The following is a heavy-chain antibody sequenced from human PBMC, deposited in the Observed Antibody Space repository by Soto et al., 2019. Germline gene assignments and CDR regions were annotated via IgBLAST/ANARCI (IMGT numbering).Heavy chain of an antibody. CDR3: AHAYGGTSWPNDAFDV. CDR1: GFSLSADGVG. V-gene: IGHV2-5*02. CDR2: IYWDDDK. Sequence: QITLKESGPTLVKPTQTLTLTCTFSGFSLSADGVGVGWIRQPPGKALEWLALIYWDDDKRYRPSLKSRLTITKDTPKTQVVLTMTNMDTVDTATYYCAHAYGGTSWPNDAFDVWGQGTVVTVSS. J-gene: IGHJ3*01. D-gene: IGHD2-2*01.